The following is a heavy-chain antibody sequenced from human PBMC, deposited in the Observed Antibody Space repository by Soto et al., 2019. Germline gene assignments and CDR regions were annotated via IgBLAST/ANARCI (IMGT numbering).Heavy chain of an antibody. J-gene: IGHJ4*02. CDR3: VKGNGQRYYFDY. CDR1: GFTFSSYA. CDR2: ISGSGGST. Sequence: GGSLRLSCAASGFTFSSYAMSWVRQAPGKGLEWVSAISGSGGSTYYADSVKGRFTISRDNSKNTLYLQMNSLRAEDTAVYYCVKGNGQRYYFDYWGQGTLVTVSS. V-gene: IGHV3-23*01. D-gene: IGHD4-17*01.